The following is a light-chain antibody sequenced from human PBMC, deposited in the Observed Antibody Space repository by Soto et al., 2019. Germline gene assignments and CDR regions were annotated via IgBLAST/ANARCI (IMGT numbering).Light chain of an antibody. V-gene: IGKV1-5*03. CDR3: QQYNSYPRT. Sequence: DIQMTQSPSTLSASVGDRVTITCRASESISGWLAWYQQKPGKAPKLVIFKASTLESGVPSRFSGSGSGTEFTLSISSLQPEDFAIYYCQQYNSYPRTFGQGTKVEIK. J-gene: IGKJ1*01. CDR2: KAS. CDR1: ESISGW.